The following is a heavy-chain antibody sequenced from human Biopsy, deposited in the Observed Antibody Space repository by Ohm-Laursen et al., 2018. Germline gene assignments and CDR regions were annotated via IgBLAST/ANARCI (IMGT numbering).Heavy chain of an antibody. CDR3: ARASMIRGFMDVDY. Sequence: ASVKVSCKASGYTFTGHYMHWVRQAPGQGLEWMGWINPNGGDTNYAQKFQGRVTMTTDTSVSTAYMELSGLTFDDTAVYYCARASMIRGFMDVDYWGQGTLVIVSS. J-gene: IGHJ4*02. CDR1: GYTFTGHY. V-gene: IGHV1-2*02. D-gene: IGHD3-10*01. CDR2: INPNGGDT.